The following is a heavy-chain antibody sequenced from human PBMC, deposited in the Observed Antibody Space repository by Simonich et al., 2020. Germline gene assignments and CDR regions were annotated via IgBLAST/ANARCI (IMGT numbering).Heavy chain of an antibody. CDR2: SSAYKGNT. CDR3: ARDQGGRAAAATDY. Sequence: QVQLVQSGAEVKKPGASVKVSCKASGYTFPSYGISWVRQAPGQGLEWMGRSSAYKGNTNYAKKLQGRGTMTTDTATSTAYMELRSMRSDDTAVYYCARDQGGRAAAATDYWGQGTLVTVSS. CDR1: GYTFPSYG. J-gene: IGHJ4*02. V-gene: IGHV1-18*01. D-gene: IGHD6-13*01.